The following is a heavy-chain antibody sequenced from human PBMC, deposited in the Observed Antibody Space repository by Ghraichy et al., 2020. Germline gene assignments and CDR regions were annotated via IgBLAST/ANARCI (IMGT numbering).Heavy chain of an antibody. CDR2: IKQDGSEK. CDR3: ARGPGVTIWGRYWFDP. J-gene: IGHJ5*02. Sequence: GGSLRLSCAASGFTFSSYWMGWVRQAPGKGLEWVANIKQDGSEKYYVDSVKGRFTISRDNAKNSLYLQMNSLRAEDTAVYYCARGPGVTIWGRYWFDPWGQGTLVTVSS. CDR1: GFTFSSYW. V-gene: IGHV3-7*01. D-gene: IGHD3-16*01.